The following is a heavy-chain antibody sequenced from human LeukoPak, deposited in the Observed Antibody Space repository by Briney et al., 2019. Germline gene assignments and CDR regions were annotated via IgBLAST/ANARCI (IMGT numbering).Heavy chain of an antibody. CDR1: VFIASSNY. CDR3: ATGGRSGVAFES. D-gene: IGHD2-15*01. CDR2: IYSGGST. Sequence: PGGSLRLSCTASVFIASSNYMSWVRQAPGKGLEWVSLIYSGGSTYYADSVMGRSTISRDKSNNTLYLQMNSLRAEDTAVYYCATGGRSGVAFESWGQGTLVTVSS. V-gene: IGHV3-53*01. J-gene: IGHJ4*02.